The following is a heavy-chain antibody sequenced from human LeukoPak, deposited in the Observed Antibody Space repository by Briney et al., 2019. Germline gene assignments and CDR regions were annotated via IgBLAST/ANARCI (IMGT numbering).Heavy chain of an antibody. CDR1: AYTFTIYG. Sequence: GASVTVSFTCSAYTFTIYGISWVRQGQGQGQGWMGWISAYNGNTNYAQKLQGRVTMTTDTSTSTAYMELRSLRSDDTAVYYCARATYYYDSSGYYHPGYFDYWGQGTLVTVSS. D-gene: IGHD3-22*01. J-gene: IGHJ4*02. CDR3: ARATYYYDSSGYYHPGYFDY. V-gene: IGHV1-18*01. CDR2: ISAYNGNT.